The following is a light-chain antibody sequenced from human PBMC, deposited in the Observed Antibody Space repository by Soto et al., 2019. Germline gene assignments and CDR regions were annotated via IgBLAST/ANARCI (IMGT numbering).Light chain of an antibody. CDR3: QQYNTWPRT. Sequence: IVMTQSPATLSVSPGERATLSCRASQSVSSDLAWHHQKPGQAPRLLIYGASTRATGIPARFSGSGSGTEFTLTINSLQSEDFAVYYCQQYNTWPRTFGQGTKVDIK. J-gene: IGKJ1*01. V-gene: IGKV3-15*01. CDR1: QSVSSD. CDR2: GAS.